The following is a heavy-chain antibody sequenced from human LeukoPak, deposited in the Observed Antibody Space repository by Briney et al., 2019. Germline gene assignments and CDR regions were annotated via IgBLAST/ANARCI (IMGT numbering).Heavy chain of an antibody. CDR1: GGSISSSSYY. D-gene: IGHD2-15*01. V-gene: IGHV4-61*02. CDR3: ARECSGGSCAFDY. J-gene: IGHJ4*02. CDR2: IYTSGST. Sequence: PSETLSLTCTVSGGSISSSSYYWSWIRQPAGKGLEWIGRIYTSGSTNYNPSLKSRVTISVDTSKNQFSLKLSSVTAADTAVYYCARECSGGSCAFDYWGQGTLVTVSS.